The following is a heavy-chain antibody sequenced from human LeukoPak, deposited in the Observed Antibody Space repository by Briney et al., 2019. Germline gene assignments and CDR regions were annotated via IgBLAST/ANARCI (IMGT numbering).Heavy chain of an antibody. CDR3: AKALSTSCVDY. J-gene: IGHJ4*02. CDR1: GFTVSSNY. Sequence: PGGSLRLSCAASGFTVSSNYMSWVRQAPGKGLEWVSVIYSGGSTYYADSVKGRFTISRDNSKNTLYLQMNSLRAEDTAVYYCAKALSTSCVDYWGQGTLVTVSS. D-gene: IGHD2-2*01. CDR2: IYSGGST. V-gene: IGHV3-53*01.